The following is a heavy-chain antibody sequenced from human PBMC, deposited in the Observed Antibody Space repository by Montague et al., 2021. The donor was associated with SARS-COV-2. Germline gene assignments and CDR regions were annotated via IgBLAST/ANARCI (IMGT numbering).Heavy chain of an antibody. D-gene: IGHD3-3*01. V-gene: IGHV4-34*01. CDR3: ARDQTVLEWIWYGMDV. CDR2: IDHSGNI. CDR1: GGSFSTYY. Sequence: SETLSLTCAVYGGSFSTYYWAWIRQSPGKGLEWIGNIDHSGNINYNPSRRSRISISVDTSSSQFSLYLTSVTAADAAVYYCARDQTVLEWIWYGMDVWGPGTTVTVSS. J-gene: IGHJ6*02.